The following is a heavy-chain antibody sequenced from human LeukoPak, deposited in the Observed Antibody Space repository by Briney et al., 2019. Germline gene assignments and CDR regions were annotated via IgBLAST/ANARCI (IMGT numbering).Heavy chain of an antibody. Sequence: GGSRRLSCEGSGFIFNKAWMSWIRQAPGKGLEWVGRVTTTAEGETVDYAAPVRGRFTISRDDSKSTVYLHMNSLESEDTAIYYCTAGLGKTDDDSWGQGTLVTVSS. CDR3: TAGLGKTDDDS. J-gene: IGHJ4*02. D-gene: IGHD4-11*01. CDR2: VTTTAEGETV. V-gene: IGHV3-15*01. CDR1: GFIFNKAW.